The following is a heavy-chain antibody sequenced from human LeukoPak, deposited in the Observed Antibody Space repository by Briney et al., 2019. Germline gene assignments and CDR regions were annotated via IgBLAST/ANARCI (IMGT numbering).Heavy chain of an antibody. D-gene: IGHD3-16*02. CDR2: NRYDGSNK. J-gene: IGHJ4*02. CDR3: AKGLRLGELSFDY. V-gene: IGHV3-30*02. CDR1: AFTFSSYG. Sequence: PGGSLRLSCAASAFTFSSYGMHWVRQAPGKGLEWVAFNRYDGSNKYYADSVKGRFTISRDNSKNTLYLQMNSLRADDTAVYYCAKGLRLGELSFDYWGQGTLVTVSS.